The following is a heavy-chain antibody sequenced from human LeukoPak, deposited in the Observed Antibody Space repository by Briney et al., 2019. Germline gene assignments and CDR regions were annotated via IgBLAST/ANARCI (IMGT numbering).Heavy chain of an antibody. CDR2: ISYSGSS. CDR1: GCSCCTNF. D-gene: IGHD6-19*01. CDR3: ARGVGRYSSYFDL. Sequence: PSETLSFTATVSGCSCCTNFWGWIAKPPGKGWKGISYISYSGSSNYKPSLNSRVTIALDSTKTDFALRLCSGTAADAALYYCARGVGRYSSYFDLWSQGTLVAVSS. V-gene: IGHV4-59*01. J-gene: IGHJ4*02.